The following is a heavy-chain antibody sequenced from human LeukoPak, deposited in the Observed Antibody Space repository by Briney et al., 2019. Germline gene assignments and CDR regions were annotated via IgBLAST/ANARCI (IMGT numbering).Heavy chain of an antibody. CDR1: GGSISNFY. CDR2: IHNSGST. CDR3: ARSPYYDSSGINLDY. J-gene: IGHJ4*02. V-gene: IGHV4-59*01. Sequence: SETLSLTCTVSGGSISNFYWSWIRQPPGKGLEWIGYIHNSGSTKYNPSLKSRVTISVVTAKNQFSLKVSSVTAADTAVYYCARSPYYDSSGINLDYWGQGTLVTVSS. D-gene: IGHD3-22*01.